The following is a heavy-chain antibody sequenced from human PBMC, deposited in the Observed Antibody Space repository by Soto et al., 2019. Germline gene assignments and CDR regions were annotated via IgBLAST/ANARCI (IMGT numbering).Heavy chain of an antibody. Sequence: VESLKISCKGSGYRFTTYWIAWVRQMPGKGLEWMGIIYTGDSDTRYSPSFQGQVTISADKSINTAYLQWSSLKASDTAMYYCARPQAIADDAFYXWGQGTMFTVS. V-gene: IGHV5-51*01. J-gene: IGHJ3*02. CDR2: IYTGDSDT. CDR3: ARPQAIADDAFYX. CDR1: GYRFTTYW. D-gene: IGHD2-21*01.